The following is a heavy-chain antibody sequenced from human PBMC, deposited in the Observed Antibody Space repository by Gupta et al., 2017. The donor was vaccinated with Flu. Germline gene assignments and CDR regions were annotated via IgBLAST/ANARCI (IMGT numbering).Heavy chain of an antibody. V-gene: IGHV4-59*08. CDR2: IYYSGST. J-gene: IGHJ4*02. CDR1: GGYISSYY. Sequence: QVQLQESGPGLVKPSETLSLTCTVSGGYISSYYWSWIRQPPGKGLEWIGYIYYSGSTNYNPSLKSRVTISVDTSKNQFSLKLSSVTAADTAVYYCARLGDSVAGTVYWGQGTLVTVSS. D-gene: IGHD6-19*01. CDR3: ARLGDSVAGTVY.